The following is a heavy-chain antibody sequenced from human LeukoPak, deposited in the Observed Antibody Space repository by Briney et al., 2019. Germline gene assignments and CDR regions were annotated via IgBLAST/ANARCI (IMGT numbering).Heavy chain of an antibody. Sequence: GSLRLSCAASGFTFSDYYMSWIRQAPGKGLEWVSYISSSGSTIHYADSVKGRFTISRDNAKNSLYLQMNSLRAEDTAVYYCARDLDYSGSPRTCDYWGQGTLVTVSS. CDR3: ARDLDYSGSPRTCDY. D-gene: IGHD1-26*01. J-gene: IGHJ4*02. CDR2: ISSSGSTI. V-gene: IGHV3-11*04. CDR1: GFTFSDYY.